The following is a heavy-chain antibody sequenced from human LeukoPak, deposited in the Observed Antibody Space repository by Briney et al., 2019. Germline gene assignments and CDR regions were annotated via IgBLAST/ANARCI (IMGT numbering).Heavy chain of an antibody. J-gene: IGHJ4*02. Sequence: ASVKVSCKASGYTFTGYYMHWVRQAPGQGLEWMGRINPNSGGTNYAQKFQGRVTMTRDTSISTAYMELSRLRSDDTAVYYCAAMGYDLWSGYSAFDYWGQGTLVTVSS. CDR1: GYTFTGYY. CDR3: AAMGYDLWSGYSAFDY. CDR2: INPNSGGT. D-gene: IGHD3-3*01. V-gene: IGHV1-2*06.